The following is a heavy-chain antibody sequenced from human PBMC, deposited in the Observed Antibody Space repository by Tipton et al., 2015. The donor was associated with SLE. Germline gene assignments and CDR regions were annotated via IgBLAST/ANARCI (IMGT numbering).Heavy chain of an antibody. J-gene: IGHJ4*02. V-gene: IGHV4-59*12. CDR1: GGSFSGYY. CDR2: IYYSGST. D-gene: IGHD3/OR15-3a*01. Sequence: TLSLTCAVYGGSFSGYYWSWIRQPPGKGLEWIGYIYYSGSTNYNPSLKSRVTISVDTSKNQFSLKLSSVTAADTAVYYCGRFWTGYRNFDSWGQGILVTVSS. CDR3: GRFWTGYRNFDS.